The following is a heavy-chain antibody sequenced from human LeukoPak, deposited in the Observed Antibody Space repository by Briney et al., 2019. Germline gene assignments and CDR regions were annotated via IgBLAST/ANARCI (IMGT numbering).Heavy chain of an antibody. V-gene: IGHV4-34*01. Sequence: PSETLSLTCAVYGGSFSGYYWSWIRQPPGKGLEWIGEINHSGSTNYNPSLKSRVTISVGTSKNQLSLKLSSVTAADTAVYYCASRYYDILTGSTNNWFDPWGQGTLVTVSS. D-gene: IGHD3-9*01. CDR3: ASRYYDILTGSTNNWFDP. CDR1: GGSFSGYY. CDR2: INHSGST. J-gene: IGHJ5*02.